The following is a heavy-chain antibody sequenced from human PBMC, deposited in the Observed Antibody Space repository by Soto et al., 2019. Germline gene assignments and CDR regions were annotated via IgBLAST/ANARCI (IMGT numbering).Heavy chain of an antibody. CDR2: INSNKSSI. D-gene: IGHD6-13*01. J-gene: IGHJ4*02. CDR3: AKDQGSSWYEIDY. CDR1: GFTFSSYW. V-gene: IGHV3-74*01. Sequence: PGGSLRLSCAASGFTFSSYWMSWVRQAPGKGLEWVSCINSNKSSISYADSVKGRFTISRDNAKSTLYLQMNSLRAEDTAVYYCAKDQGSSWYEIDYWGQGTLVTVSS.